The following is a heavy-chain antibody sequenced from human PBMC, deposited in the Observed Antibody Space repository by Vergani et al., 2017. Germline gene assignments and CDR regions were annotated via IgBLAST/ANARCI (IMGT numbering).Heavy chain of an antibody. Sequence: QVQLQESGPGLVKPSQTLSLTCTVSGGSINSHNYYWSWIRQPAGKGLEWIGRIHTSGSTNYNPSLKSRVTMSEDTSKNQFSLNLTSVTAADTAVYFCAIGSCRGGSGYKPLFDYWGQGILVTVSS. V-gene: IGHV4-61*02. CDR1: GGSINSHNYY. CDR3: AIGSCRGGSGYKPLFDY. J-gene: IGHJ4*02. D-gene: IGHD2-15*01. CDR2: IHTSGST.